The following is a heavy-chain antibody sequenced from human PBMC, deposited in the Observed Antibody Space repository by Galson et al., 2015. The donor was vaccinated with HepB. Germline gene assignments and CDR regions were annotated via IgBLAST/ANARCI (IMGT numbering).Heavy chain of an antibody. V-gene: IGHV1-69*10. CDR1: GGTFSSYA. D-gene: IGHD3-9*01. CDR3: ARAPRPDILTGYVPFDP. CDR2: IIPILGIA. J-gene: IGHJ5*02. Sequence: SVKVSCKASGGTFSSYAISWVRQAPGQGLEWMGGIIPILGIANYAQKFQGRVTITADKSTSTAYMELSSLRSEDTAVYYCARAPRPDILTGYVPFDPWGQGTLVTVSS.